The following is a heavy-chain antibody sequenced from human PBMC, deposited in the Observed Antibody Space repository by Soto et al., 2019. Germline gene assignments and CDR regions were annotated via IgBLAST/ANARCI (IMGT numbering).Heavy chain of an antibody. Sequence: GGSLRLSCAASGFTLSGSAMHWVRQAPSKGLEWVAVISYDGTTRYYADSVKGRFTISRDNSKSTLYLQMDSLRTEDTAVYFCARATGDDFHLRRIAVDYWYPGTLVTGST. D-gene: IGHD3-16*01. J-gene: IGHJ4*02. CDR3: ARATGDDFHLRRIAVDY. V-gene: IGHV3-30*04. CDR1: GFTLSGSA. CDR2: ISYDGTTR.